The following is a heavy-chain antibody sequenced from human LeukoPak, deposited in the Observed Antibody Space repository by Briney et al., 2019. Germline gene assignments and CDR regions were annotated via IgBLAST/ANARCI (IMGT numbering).Heavy chain of an antibody. J-gene: IGHJ4*02. Sequence: PSETLSLTCTVSGASISSYYWSWIRQPPGKGLEWIGYIYYSGSTNYNPSLKSRVTISVDTSKNQFSLKLSSVTAADTAVYYCARGGSSSGWYFDYWGQGTLVTVSS. CDR2: IYYSGST. CDR3: ARGGSSSGWYFDY. CDR1: GASISSYY. D-gene: IGHD6-19*01. V-gene: IGHV4-59*01.